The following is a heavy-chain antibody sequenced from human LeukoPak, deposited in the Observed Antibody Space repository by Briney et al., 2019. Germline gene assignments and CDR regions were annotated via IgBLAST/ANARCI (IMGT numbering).Heavy chain of an antibody. V-gene: IGHV3-7*01. CDR2: IKQDGSEK. D-gene: IGHD3-10*01. CDR3: GRVPRWFQPDHYYYMDV. J-gene: IGHJ6*03. Sequence: GGSLRLSCAASGFTFSSYWMSWVRQAPGKGLEWVANIKQDGSEKYYVDSVKGRFTISRDNAKNSLYLQMNSLRAEDTAVYYCGRVPRWFQPDHYYYMDVWGKGTTVTVSS. CDR1: GFTFSSYW.